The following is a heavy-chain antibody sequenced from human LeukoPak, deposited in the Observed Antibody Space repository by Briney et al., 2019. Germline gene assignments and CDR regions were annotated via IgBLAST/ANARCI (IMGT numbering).Heavy chain of an antibody. CDR1: GYTFTGYY. CDR3: ARDSPNWNYFDY. D-gene: IGHD3-3*01. Sequence: ASVKVSCKASGYTFTGYYMHWVRQAPGQGLEWMGWINPNSGGTNYAQKFQGRVTMTRDTSISTAYMELSRLRSDDTAVYYCARDSPNWNYFDYWGQGTLVTVSS. V-gene: IGHV1-2*02. CDR2: INPNSGGT. J-gene: IGHJ4*02.